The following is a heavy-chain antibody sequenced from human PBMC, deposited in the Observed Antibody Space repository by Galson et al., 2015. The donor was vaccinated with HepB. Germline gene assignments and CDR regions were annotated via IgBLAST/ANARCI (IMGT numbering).Heavy chain of an antibody. CDR1: GFDLRGHA. Sequence: SLRLSCAVSGFDLRGHALRWVRRAPEKGLEWVSAISGSGSSPFYADFVKGRFTIFRDNSKSTLYLQMNSLRAEDTAVFFCARIVGSVPPFYGDTPIHFDSWGRGTLVTVSS. D-gene: IGHD4-17*01. CDR2: ISGSGSSP. CDR3: ARIVGSVPPFYGDTPIHFDS. V-gene: IGHV3-23*01. J-gene: IGHJ4*02.